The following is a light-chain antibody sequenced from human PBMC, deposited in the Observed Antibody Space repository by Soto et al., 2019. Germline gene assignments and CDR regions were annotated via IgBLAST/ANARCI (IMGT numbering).Light chain of an antibody. CDR2: FAS. V-gene: IGKV2-28*01. CDR1: ESLHRD. CDR3: LQVVQTPFT. J-gene: IGKJ3*01. Sequence: DIVMTQSPLSLSVTPGESASISCRSSESLHRDLDWYLQKPGQSPQLLIYFASNRAPGVPDRFSGSGSGTDFTLKISRVEAEDVGVYYCLQVVQTPFTFGPGTRVDIK.